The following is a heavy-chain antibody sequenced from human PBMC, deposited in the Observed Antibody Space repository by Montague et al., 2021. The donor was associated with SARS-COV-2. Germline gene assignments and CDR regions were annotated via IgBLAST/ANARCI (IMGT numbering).Heavy chain of an antibody. V-gene: IGHV4-28*05. D-gene: IGHD2-2*01. CDR2: IYYSGSI. Sequence: SETLSLTCAVSGYSISSSNWCGWSRPPPGKGLEWIGYIYYSGSIYYNPSLKSRVTMSVDTSKNQFSLKLSSVTAVDTAVYYCSRSPCSSTSCYAGWFDPWGQGTLVTVSS. CDR1: GYSISSSNW. J-gene: IGHJ5*02. CDR3: SRSPCSSTSCYAGWFDP.